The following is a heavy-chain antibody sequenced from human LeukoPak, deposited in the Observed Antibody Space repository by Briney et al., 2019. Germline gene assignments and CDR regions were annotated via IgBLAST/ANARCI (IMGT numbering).Heavy chain of an antibody. V-gene: IGHV3-23*01. CDR3: ARDWGRGRYYFDY. D-gene: IGHD3-16*01. CDR2: ISGSGGST. CDR1: GFTFNTYV. J-gene: IGHJ4*02. Sequence: GGSLRLSCAASGFTFNTYVMSWVRQAPGQWLEWVSGISGSGGSTDYADSVKGRFTISRDNSKNTLYLHLNNLRAEDTALYYCARDWGRGRYYFDYWGQGTLVTVSS.